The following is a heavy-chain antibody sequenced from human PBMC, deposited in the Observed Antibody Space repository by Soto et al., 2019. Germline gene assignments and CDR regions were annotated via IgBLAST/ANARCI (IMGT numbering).Heavy chain of an antibody. CDR1: GGSFSGYY. V-gene: IGHV4-34*01. CDR2: INHSGST. J-gene: IGHJ4*02. D-gene: IGHD3-10*01. CDR3: AAEPAQGSGGFDY. Sequence: QVQLQQWGAGLLKPSETLSLTCAVCGGSFSGYYWSWIRQPPGKGLEWIGAINHSGSTNYNPSLKSRVTISVDTSKNQFSLKLSSVTAADTAVYYCAAEPAQGSGGFDYWGQGTLVTVSS.